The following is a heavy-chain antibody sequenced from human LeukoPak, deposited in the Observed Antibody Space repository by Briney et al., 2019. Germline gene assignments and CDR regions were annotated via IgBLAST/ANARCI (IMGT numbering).Heavy chain of an antibody. CDR3: ARHAGYGSGSYEPPLFDY. D-gene: IGHD3-10*01. Sequence: PSETLSLTCAVYGGSFSGYYWSWIRQPPGKGLEWIGEINHSGSTNYNPSLKSRVTISVDTSKNQFSLKLSSVTAADTAVYYCARHAGYGSGSYEPPLFDYWGQGTLVTVSS. CDR1: GGSFSGYY. J-gene: IGHJ4*02. V-gene: IGHV4-34*01. CDR2: INHSGST.